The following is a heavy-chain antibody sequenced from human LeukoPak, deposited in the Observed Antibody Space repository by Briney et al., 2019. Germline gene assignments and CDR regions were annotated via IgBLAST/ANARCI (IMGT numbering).Heavy chain of an antibody. V-gene: IGHV4-61*02. J-gene: IGHJ3*02. D-gene: IGHD2-21*02. Sequence: PSETLSLTCTVSSGSISSSNYYWSWIRQPAGKGLEWIGRISTIGSTNYNPSLKSRVTISVDTSKNQFSLKLSSVTAADTAVYYCARERVVTAYDAFDIWGQGTMVTVSS. CDR1: SGSISSSNYY. CDR3: ARERVVTAYDAFDI. CDR2: ISTIGST.